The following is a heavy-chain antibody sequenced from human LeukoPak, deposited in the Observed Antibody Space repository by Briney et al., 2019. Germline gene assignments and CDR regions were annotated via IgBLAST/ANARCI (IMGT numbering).Heavy chain of an antibody. CDR3: VRDLPGEGIDY. D-gene: IGHD3-10*01. J-gene: IGHJ4*02. Sequence: PGGSLRLSCAASGFTFSSSWMHWVRHAPGKGLVWVSHVNSDGSSTNYADSVKGRFTISRDNAKNTLYLQMNSLRAEDAAVYYCVRDLPGEGIDYWGQGTLVTVSS. V-gene: IGHV3-74*01. CDR2: VNSDGSST. CDR1: GFTFSSSW.